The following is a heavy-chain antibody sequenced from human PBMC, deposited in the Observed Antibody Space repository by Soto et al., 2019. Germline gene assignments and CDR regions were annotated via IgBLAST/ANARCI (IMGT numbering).Heavy chain of an antibody. J-gene: IGHJ4*02. D-gene: IGHD6-19*01. CDR2: INAGNGNT. Sequence: QVQLVQSGAEEKKPGASVKVSCMASGYTFTNYAMHWVRQAPGQRLEWMGWINAGNGNTKYSQKFQGRVTIARDTSASTAYMEQSSLRSEDTAVYYCAIDRDSSGWYLDYWCQGTLVTVSS. V-gene: IGHV1-3*05. CDR1: GYTFTNYA. CDR3: AIDRDSSGWYLDY.